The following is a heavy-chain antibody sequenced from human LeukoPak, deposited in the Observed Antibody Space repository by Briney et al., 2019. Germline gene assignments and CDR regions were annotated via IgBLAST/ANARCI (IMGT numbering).Heavy chain of an antibody. J-gene: IGHJ6*03. D-gene: IGHD5-18*01. CDR2: ISGHGAIK. CDR3: AKGLKTAVGPYMGYHYYMDV. Sequence: PGGSLRLSCAASKFTFSTYVMNWVRQAPGRGLEWVSSISGHGAIKFYADSVKGRFTISRDNSRNTLFLQMNSLRAEDTALYYCAKGLKTAVGPYMGYHYYMDVWGKGPAVPVPS. CDR1: KFTFSTYV. V-gene: IGHV3-23*01.